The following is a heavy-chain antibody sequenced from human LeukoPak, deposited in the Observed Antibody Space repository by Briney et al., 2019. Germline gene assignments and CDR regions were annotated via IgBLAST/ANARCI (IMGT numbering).Heavy chain of an antibody. D-gene: IGHD6-19*01. CDR2: IYHSGSA. J-gene: IGHJ6*02. CDR1: GGSISSSNW. CDR3: VRMGIPVAGTVVGRDGMNV. Sequence: PSETLSLTCAVSGGSISSSNWRSWVRQPPGKGLEWIGEIYHSGSANYNPSLKSRVTISVDKSKNQFALKLTSVTAAGTAVYYFVRMGIPVAGTVVGRDGMNVWGQGTTVIVSS. V-gene: IGHV4-4*02.